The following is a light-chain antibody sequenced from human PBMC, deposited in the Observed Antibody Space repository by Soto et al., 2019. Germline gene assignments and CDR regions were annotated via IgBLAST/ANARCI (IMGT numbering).Light chain of an antibody. Sequence: SVRTQPASVSGSPGQSITVSCTGTSSDVGAYDYVSWYQHHPGKAPKLIIYEVTNRPSGVSNRFSGSKSGNTASLTISGLQAEDEADYYCNSYTRSTKYVFGTGTKVTVL. CDR1: SSDVGAYDY. V-gene: IGLV2-14*01. CDR3: NSYTRSTKYV. CDR2: EVT. J-gene: IGLJ1*01.